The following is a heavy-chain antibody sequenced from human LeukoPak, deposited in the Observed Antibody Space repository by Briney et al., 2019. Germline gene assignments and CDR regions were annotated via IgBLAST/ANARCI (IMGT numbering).Heavy chain of an antibody. CDR2: IGTAGDT. CDR1: GFTFSSYD. Sequence: GRSLRLSCAASGFTFSSYDMHWVRQAPGKGLEWVSAIGTAGDTYYPGSVKGRFTISRENAKNSLYLQMNSLRAGDTAVYYCAREALYCSGGSCYRGAFDIWGQGTMVTVSS. V-gene: IGHV3-13*04. D-gene: IGHD2-15*01. J-gene: IGHJ3*02. CDR3: AREALYCSGGSCYRGAFDI.